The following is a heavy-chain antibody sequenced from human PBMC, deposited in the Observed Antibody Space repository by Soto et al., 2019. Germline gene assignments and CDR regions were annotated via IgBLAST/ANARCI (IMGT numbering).Heavy chain of an antibody. CDR1: GFTFSSYG. CDR2: ISYDGSNK. Sequence: GGSLRLSCAASGFTFSSYGMHWVRQAPGKGLEWVAVISYDGSNKYYADSVKGRFTISRDNSKNTLYLQMNSLRAEDTAVYYCAKDSLNSRIAAAGTIIYYYYGMDVWGQGTTVTVSS. J-gene: IGHJ6*02. D-gene: IGHD6-13*01. CDR3: AKDSLNSRIAAAGTIIYYYYGMDV. V-gene: IGHV3-30*18.